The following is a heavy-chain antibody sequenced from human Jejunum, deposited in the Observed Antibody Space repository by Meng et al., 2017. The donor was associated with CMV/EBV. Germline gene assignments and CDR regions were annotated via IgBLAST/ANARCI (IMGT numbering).Heavy chain of an antibody. J-gene: IGHJ4*02. CDR1: CVTISRDY. V-gene: IGHV4-59*01. CDR3: ARHYNWGWYDY. Sequence: CTVSCVTISRDYWTGSHQARGKGLEWIGYVYYTGSTNYHTALKSRLTISIDMSKNQFSLKLNSVTAADTAVYYCARHYNWGWYDYWGQGRLVTVSS. D-gene: IGHD7-27*01. CDR2: VYYTGST.